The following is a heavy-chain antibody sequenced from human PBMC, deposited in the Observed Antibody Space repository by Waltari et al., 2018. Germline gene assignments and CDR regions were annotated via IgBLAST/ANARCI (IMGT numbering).Heavy chain of an antibody. CDR3: ARPYYDTNGYYCQFEY. J-gene: IGHJ4*02. CDR1: GFSFSDDY. D-gene: IGHD3-22*01. CDR2: ISGDGSNT. Sequence: QVQLVASGGGLVRPGGSLSLSWAASGFSFSDDYIKWIRQAPGKGLEWVSYISGDGSNTHYADSVKGRFTISRDNAKNSLYLQMDSLRAEDTAVYYCARPYYDTNGYYCQFEYWGQGTLVTVSS. V-gene: IGHV3-11*01.